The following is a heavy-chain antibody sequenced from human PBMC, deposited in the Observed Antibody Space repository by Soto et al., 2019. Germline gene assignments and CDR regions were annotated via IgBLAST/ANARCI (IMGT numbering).Heavy chain of an antibody. CDR2: ISGSGGST. CDR1: GFTFSSYA. V-gene: IGHV3-23*01. J-gene: IGHJ3*02. Sequence: GGSLRLSCAASGFTFSSYAMSWVRQAPGEGLEWVSAISGSGGSTYYADSVKGRFTISRDNSKNTLYLQMNSLRAEDTAVYYCAKDRSRYIAAAGAFDIWGQGTMVTVSS. CDR3: AKDRSRYIAAAGAFDI. D-gene: IGHD6-13*01.